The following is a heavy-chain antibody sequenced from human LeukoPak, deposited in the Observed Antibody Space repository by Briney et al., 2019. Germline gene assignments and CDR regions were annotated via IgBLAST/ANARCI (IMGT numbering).Heavy chain of an antibody. J-gene: IGHJ3*02. D-gene: IGHD3-10*01. CDR3: ARGGSAFDI. CDR2: IYHSGST. Sequence: NPSETLSLTCTVSGYSISSGYYWGWIRQPPGKGLEWIGSIYHSGSTYYNPSLKSRVTISVDTSKNQFSLKLSSVTAADTAVYHCARGGSAFDIWGQGTMVTVSS. V-gene: IGHV4-38-2*02. CDR1: GYSISSGYY.